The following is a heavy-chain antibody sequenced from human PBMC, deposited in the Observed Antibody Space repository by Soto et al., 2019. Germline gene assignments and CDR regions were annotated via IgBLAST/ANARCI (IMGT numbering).Heavy chain of an antibody. Sequence: SLRLACAASXFTFSSYSMNWVRQAPGKGLEWVSYISSSSYIYYADSVKGRFTISRDNAENSVYLQMNSLRAEDTAVYYCARIIVVGDKEYNWFDPWGQGTLVTVSS. V-gene: IGHV3-21*01. CDR2: ISSSSYI. J-gene: IGHJ5*02. D-gene: IGHD2-2*01. CDR1: XFTFSSYS. CDR3: ARIIVVGDKEYNWFDP.